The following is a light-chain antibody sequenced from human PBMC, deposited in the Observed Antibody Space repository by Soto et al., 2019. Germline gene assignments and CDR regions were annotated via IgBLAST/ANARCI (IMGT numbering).Light chain of an antibody. Sequence: QSALTQPPSASGSPGQAVTISCTGTSSDVGGYNYVSWYQQHPGKAPKLMIYEVSKRPSGVPDRFSGSKSGNTASLNVSGLQAEDEADYYCSSYAGSKHYGFGTGTKLTVL. CDR3: SSYAGSKHYG. V-gene: IGLV2-8*01. CDR2: EVS. CDR1: SSDVGGYNY. J-gene: IGLJ1*01.